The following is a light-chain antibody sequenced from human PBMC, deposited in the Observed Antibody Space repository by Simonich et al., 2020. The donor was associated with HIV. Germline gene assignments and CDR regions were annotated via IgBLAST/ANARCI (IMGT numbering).Light chain of an antibody. CDR1: QDVSNW. Sequence: DIQMTQSPSSVSASVGGRVTITCRASQDVSNWLAWYQQKPGKAPKLLIYCVSSLQSGVPSRFSGSGSGTDFTLTITSLQPEDFATYYCQQANSFPYTFGQGTKLEIK. CDR3: QQANSFPYT. V-gene: IGKV1-12*01. CDR2: CVS. J-gene: IGKJ2*01.